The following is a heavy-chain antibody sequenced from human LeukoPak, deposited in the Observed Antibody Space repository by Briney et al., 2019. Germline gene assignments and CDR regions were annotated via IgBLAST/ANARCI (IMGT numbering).Heavy chain of an antibody. J-gene: IGHJ4*02. CDR2: IGTAGDT. Sequence: GGSLRLSCAASGFTFSSYDMHWVRQATGKGLERVSAIGTAGDTYYPGSVKGRSTISRENAKNSLYLQMNSLRAGDTAVYYCARGKGHYYGSGSSPYYFDYWGQGTLVTVSS. D-gene: IGHD3-10*01. V-gene: IGHV3-13*01. CDR3: ARGKGHYYGSGSSPYYFDY. CDR1: GFTFSSYD.